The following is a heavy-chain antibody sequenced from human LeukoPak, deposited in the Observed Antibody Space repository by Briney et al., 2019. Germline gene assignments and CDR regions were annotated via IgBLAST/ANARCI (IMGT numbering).Heavy chain of an antibody. Sequence: SVKVSCKASGGTFSSYAISWVRQAPGQGLEWMGGIIPIFGTANYAQKFQGRVTITADKSTSTAYMELSSLRSEDTAVYYCARDTFRNLAATRGLPDYWGQGTLVTVSS. CDR1: GGTFSSYA. V-gene: IGHV1-69*06. D-gene: IGHD2-15*01. J-gene: IGHJ4*02. CDR2: IIPIFGTA. CDR3: ARDTFRNLAATRGLPDY.